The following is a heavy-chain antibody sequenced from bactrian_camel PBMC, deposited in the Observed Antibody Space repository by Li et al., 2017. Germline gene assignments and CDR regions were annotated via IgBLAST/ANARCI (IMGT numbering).Heavy chain of an antibody. CDR2: IYSRGSS. CDR1: VSTYSPNS. Sequence: QVQLVESGGGSVQAGGSLGLSCGTSVSTYSPNSMGWYRQAPGKEREAVACIYSRGSSNYRMYADSVKGRFTISKDNAKNTVYLQMNGLKPEDSAMYYCPARATPGWLGFGPRAFGYWGQGTQVTVS. CDR3: PARATPGWLGFGPRAFGY. J-gene: IGHJ6*01. V-gene: IGHV3S53*01. D-gene: IGHD1*01.